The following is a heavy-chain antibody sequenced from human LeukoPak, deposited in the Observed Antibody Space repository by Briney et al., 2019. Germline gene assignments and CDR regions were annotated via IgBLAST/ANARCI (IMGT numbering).Heavy chain of an antibody. CDR2: ISWNSGSI. V-gene: IGHV3-9*01. Sequence: GGSLRLSCAASGFTFDDYAMHWVRQAPGKGLEWVSGISWNSGSIGYADSVKGRFTISRDNAKNSLYLQMNSLRAEDTALYYCAKDEADYYYGSGSYYNDWGQGTPVTVSS. CDR1: GFTFDDYA. CDR3: AKDEADYYYGSGSYYND. J-gene: IGHJ4*02. D-gene: IGHD3-10*01.